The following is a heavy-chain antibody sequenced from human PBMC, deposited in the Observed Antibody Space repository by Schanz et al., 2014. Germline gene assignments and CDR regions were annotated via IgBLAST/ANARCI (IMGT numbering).Heavy chain of an antibody. Sequence: VQLLDSGGGLVKPGGSLRLSCTASGFPFSDYFMAWIRQPPGRGLEWVSYIGNGGVTIYYADSVKGRFTISRDNSKNSLYLQMNSLRAEDTAVYYCARIGGSVFDYWAQGTLVTGSS. CDR1: GFPFSDYF. CDR3: ARIGGSVFDY. V-gene: IGHV3-11*01. J-gene: IGHJ4*02. CDR2: IGNGGVTI. D-gene: IGHD3-10*01.